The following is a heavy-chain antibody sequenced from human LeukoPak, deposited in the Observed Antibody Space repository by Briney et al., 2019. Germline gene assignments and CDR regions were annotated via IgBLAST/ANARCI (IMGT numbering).Heavy chain of an antibody. V-gene: IGHV4-31*03. J-gene: IGHJ4*02. D-gene: IGHD6-13*01. CDR1: GGSISSGGYY. CDR3: ARYIAAAGPYGLYFDY. Sequence: SSETLSLTCTVSGGSISSGGYYWSWIRQHPGKGLEWIGYIYYSGSTYYNPSLKSRVTISVDTSKNQFSLKLSSVTAADTAVYYCARYIAAAGPYGLYFDYWGQGTLVTVSS. CDR2: IYYSGST.